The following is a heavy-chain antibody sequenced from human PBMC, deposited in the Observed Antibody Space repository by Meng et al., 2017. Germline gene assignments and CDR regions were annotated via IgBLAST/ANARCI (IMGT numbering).Heavy chain of an antibody. V-gene: IGHV1-8*01. J-gene: IGHJ4*02. D-gene: IGHD3/OR15-3a*01. CDR1: GYTFTSYD. Sequence: QVTLAQCGAEVKKPGASGKVSCKASGYTFTSYDINWVRQATGQGLEWMGWMNPNSGNTGYAQKFQGRVTMTRNTSISTAYMELSSLRSEDTAVYYCARGPNRWTGFDYWGQGTLVTVSS. CDR3: ARGPNRWTGFDY. CDR2: MNPNSGNT.